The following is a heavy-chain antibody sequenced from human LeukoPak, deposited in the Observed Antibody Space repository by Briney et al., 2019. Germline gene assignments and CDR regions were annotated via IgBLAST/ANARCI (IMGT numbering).Heavy chain of an antibody. Sequence: SETLSLTCTVSGGSISSSSYYWGWLRQPQGKGVEGLGIIYYSGSTYYNPSLKSRVTVSVDTSKNQFSLTLSSVTAADTGVYYCARHWREYSSSSWTYYYYGMDVWGQGTTVTVSS. J-gene: IGHJ6*02. D-gene: IGHD6-6*01. CDR3: ARHWREYSSSSWTYYYYGMDV. CDR2: IYYSGST. V-gene: IGHV4-39*01. CDR1: GGSISSSSYY.